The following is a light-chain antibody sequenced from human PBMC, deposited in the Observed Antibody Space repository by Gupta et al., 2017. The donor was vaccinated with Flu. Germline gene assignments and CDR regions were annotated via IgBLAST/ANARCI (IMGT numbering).Light chain of an antibody. V-gene: IGKV3-15*01. J-gene: IGKJ2*01. CDR1: QSISGN. Sequence: ETVMTQSPVTLSVSPGERATLPCRASQSISGNLAWYHQKPGQAPRLLLYGASTRATGIPARFSGSGSGTEFTLTIRSLQSEDFAVYFCQRYDHWPYTFGQGTRLE. CDR3: QRYDHWPYT. CDR2: GAS.